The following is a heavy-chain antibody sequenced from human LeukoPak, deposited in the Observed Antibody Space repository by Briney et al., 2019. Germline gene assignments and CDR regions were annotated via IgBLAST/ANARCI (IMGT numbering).Heavy chain of an antibody. J-gene: IGHJ4*02. Sequence: GGSLRLSCAASGFTFSSYWMSWVRQAPGKGLEWVANIKQDGSEKYYVDSVKGRFTISRDNAKNSLYLQMNSLRAEDTAVYYCARGVVRRNYYDSSGYYGDWGQGTLVTVSS. V-gene: IGHV3-7*01. CDR2: IKQDGSEK. CDR3: ARGVVRRNYYDSSGYYGD. CDR1: GFTFSSYW. D-gene: IGHD3-22*01.